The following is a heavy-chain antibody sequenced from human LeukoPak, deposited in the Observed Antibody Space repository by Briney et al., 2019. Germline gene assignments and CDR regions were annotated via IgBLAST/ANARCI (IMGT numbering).Heavy chain of an antibody. CDR2: IYYSGST. J-gene: IGHJ5*02. CDR3: ARARGVIPLTYYDYVWGSYTPPHWFDP. Sequence: SETLSLTCTVSGGSISSYYWSWIRQPPGKGLEWIGYIYYSGSTNYNPSLKSRVTISVDTSKNQFSLKLSSVTAADTAVYYCARARGVIPLTYYDYVWGSYTPPHWFDPWGQGTLVTVSS. V-gene: IGHV4-59*01. D-gene: IGHD3-16*01. CDR1: GGSISSYY.